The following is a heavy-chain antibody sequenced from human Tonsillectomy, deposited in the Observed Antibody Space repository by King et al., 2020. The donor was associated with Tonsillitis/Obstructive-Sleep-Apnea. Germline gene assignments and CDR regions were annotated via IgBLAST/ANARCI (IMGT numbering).Heavy chain of an antibody. CDR2: LSYDGTTK. CDR1: GFTFSSYA. D-gene: IGHD3-16*01. V-gene: IGHV3-30*01. CDR3: ARVHYDHGAHWFDP. J-gene: IGHJ5*02. Sequence: VQLVESGGGVVQPGGSLRLSCAASGFTFSSYAINWVRQAPGTGLEWVSILSYDGTTKFYAASVEGRFSVSRDNSKNILYLQLNSLRPEDTAVYYCARVHYDHGAHWFDPWGQGTLVTVSS.